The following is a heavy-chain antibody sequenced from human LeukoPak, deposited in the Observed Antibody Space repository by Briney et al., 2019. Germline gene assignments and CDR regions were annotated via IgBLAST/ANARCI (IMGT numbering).Heavy chain of an antibody. D-gene: IGHD5-18*01. CDR2: IYTSGST. CDR3: ARDVGGYNYGYSLDY. V-gene: IGHV4-4*07. Sequence: SETLSLTCTVSGGSISSYYWNWIRQPAGKGMEWIGRIYTSGSTSYNSSLKSRVTMSVDTSKNQFSLKLSSVTAADTAVYYCARDVGGYNYGYSLDYWGQGTLVSVSS. J-gene: IGHJ4*02. CDR1: GGSISSYY.